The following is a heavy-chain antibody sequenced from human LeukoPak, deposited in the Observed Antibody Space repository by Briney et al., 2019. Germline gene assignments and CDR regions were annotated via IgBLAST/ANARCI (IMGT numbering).Heavy chain of an antibody. Sequence: SQTLSLTCAISGDSVSSNSAAWNWIRQSPSRGLEWLGRTYYRSKWYNDYAVSVKSRITINPDPSRNQFSLQLNSVTPEDTAVYYCAKGAYSGSSYYYYGMDVWGQGTTVTVSS. V-gene: IGHV6-1*01. CDR2: TYYRSKWYN. CDR3: AKGAYSGSSYYYYGMDV. J-gene: IGHJ6*02. D-gene: IGHD1-26*01. CDR1: GDSVSSNSAA.